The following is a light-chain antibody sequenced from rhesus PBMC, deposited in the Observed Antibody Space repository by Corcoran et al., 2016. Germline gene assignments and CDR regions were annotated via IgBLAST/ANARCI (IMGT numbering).Light chain of an antibody. CDR1: QGNSTY. Sequence: DIQMTQSPSSLSASVGDRVTITCRASQGNSTYLNWYKQKPGKAPKRLIYKTSRLESGVPSRFSGCGSGTDFTLTISRLPPEFFATYSCLQYNSGPWSFVQWPKVEFK. CDR3: LQYNSGPWS. J-gene: IGKJ1*01. CDR2: KTS. V-gene: IGKV1-43*02.